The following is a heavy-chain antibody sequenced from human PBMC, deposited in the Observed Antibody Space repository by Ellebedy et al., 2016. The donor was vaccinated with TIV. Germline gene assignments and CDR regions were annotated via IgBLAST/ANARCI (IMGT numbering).Heavy chain of an antibody. V-gene: IGHV3-53*01. CDR2: IYRGGNT. Sequence: GESLKISCAASGFIVSSNFVAWVCQAPGRGLEWVSVIYRGGNTYYAASMRGRFTISRDNSKNTVYLQMNSMRAEDTAVYYCARAVSDYHNTFENWGQGTLVIVSA. CDR3: ARAVSDYHNTFEN. CDR1: GFIVSSNF. D-gene: IGHD4-17*01. J-gene: IGHJ4*02.